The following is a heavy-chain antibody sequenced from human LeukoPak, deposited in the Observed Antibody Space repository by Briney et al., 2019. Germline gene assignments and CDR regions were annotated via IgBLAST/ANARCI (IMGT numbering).Heavy chain of an antibody. V-gene: IGHV4-4*07. CDR3: ARDRPYFDY. Sequence: NPSETLSLTCTVSGGSFNTYYWSWIRQPAGKGLEWIGRIYTSGTTNYNPSLKSRVTMSVDTSKNQFSLKLSSVTAADTAVYFCARDRPYFDYWGQGTLVTVSS. J-gene: IGHJ4*02. CDR1: GGSFNTYY. CDR2: IYTSGTT.